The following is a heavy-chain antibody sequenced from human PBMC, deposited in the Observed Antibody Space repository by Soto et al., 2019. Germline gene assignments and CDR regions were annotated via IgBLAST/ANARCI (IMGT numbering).Heavy chain of an antibody. Sequence: SETLSLTCTVSGGSITTGGYYWSWIRQLPGKGLEWIGHRYYSESTYYNPSLKSRVSISLDTSKNQFSLKLSFVTAADTAMYFCARTKCGGGSYYWSALDYWGHGTLVTVSS. CDR1: GGSITTGGYY. V-gene: IGHV4-31*03. CDR2: RYYSEST. J-gene: IGHJ4*01. CDR3: ARTKCGGGSYYWSALDY. D-gene: IGHD2-15*01.